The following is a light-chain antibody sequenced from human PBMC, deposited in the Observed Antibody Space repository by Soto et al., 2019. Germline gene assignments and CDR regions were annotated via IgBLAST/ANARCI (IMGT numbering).Light chain of an antibody. CDR2: DAS. J-gene: IGKJ5*01. CDR1: QDISNY. V-gene: IGKV1-33*01. Sequence: DIQMTQSPSSLSASVGDRVTITCQASQDISNYLNWYQQKPGKAPKLLIYDASNLETGVPSRFSGSGSGTDFPFTINSLQPEDIATYYCQQYDNLRITFGQGTRLEIK. CDR3: QQYDNLRIT.